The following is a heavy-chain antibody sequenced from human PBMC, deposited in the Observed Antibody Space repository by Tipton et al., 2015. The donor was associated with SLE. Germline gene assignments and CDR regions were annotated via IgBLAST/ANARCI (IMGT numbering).Heavy chain of an antibody. V-gene: IGHV3-21*03. J-gene: IGHJ4*02. CDR3: ARDSRGGVVIANDY. CDR1: GFTFSNYG. D-gene: IGHD2-21*01. CDR2: ISSSSSYM. Sequence: SLRLSCAASGFTFSNYGMNWVRQAPGKGLEWVSSISSSSSYMYYADSVKGRFTISRDNAKNSLYLQMNSLRAEDTAVYYCARDSRGGVVIANDYWGQGTLVTVSS.